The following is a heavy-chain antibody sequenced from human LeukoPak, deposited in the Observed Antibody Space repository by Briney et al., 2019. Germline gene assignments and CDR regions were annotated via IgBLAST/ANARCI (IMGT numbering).Heavy chain of an antibody. CDR1: GYTFTSYA. CDR3: AGSGWPPHFDS. Sequence: ASVKVSCKASGYTFTSYAMNWVRQAPGQGLEWMGWINTNTGNPTYAQGFTGRFVFSLDTSVSAAYLQISSLKAEDTAVYYCAGSGWPPHFDSWGQGTLVTVSS. V-gene: IGHV7-4-1*02. J-gene: IGHJ4*02. D-gene: IGHD6-19*01. CDR2: INTNTGNP.